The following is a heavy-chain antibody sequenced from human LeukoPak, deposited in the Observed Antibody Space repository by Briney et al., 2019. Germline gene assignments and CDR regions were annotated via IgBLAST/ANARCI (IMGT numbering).Heavy chain of an antibody. V-gene: IGHV3-23*01. CDR2: ISGSGGST. CDR3: AKGSKMATITVGFDY. J-gene: IGHJ4*02. D-gene: IGHD5-24*01. CDR1: GFTFDDYG. Sequence: PGGSLRLSCAASGFTFDDYGMSWVRQAPGKGLEWVSAISGSGGSTYYADSVKGRFTISRHNSKNTLYLQMNSLRAEDTAVYYCAKGSKMATITVGFDYWGQGTLVTVSS.